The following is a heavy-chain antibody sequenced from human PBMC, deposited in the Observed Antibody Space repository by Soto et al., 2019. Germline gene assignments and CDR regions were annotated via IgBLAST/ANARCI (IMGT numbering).Heavy chain of an antibody. CDR1: GFTFSNVW. Sequence: EVQLVESGGGLVKPGGSLRLSCAASGFTFSNVWMNWVRQAPGKGLEWVGRIKSKTDGGTSDYAAPVKGRFTIARADSKNTLYLQMNSLKTEDTAVYYCTSAPYSGGYEMWVDYWGQGTLVTVSA. D-gene: IGHD5-12*01. V-gene: IGHV3-15*07. CDR2: IKSKTDGGTS. J-gene: IGHJ4*02. CDR3: TSAPYSGGYEMWVDY.